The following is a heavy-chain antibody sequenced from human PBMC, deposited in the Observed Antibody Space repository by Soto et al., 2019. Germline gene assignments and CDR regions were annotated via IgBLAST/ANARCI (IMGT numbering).Heavy chain of an antibody. CDR3: ARGLVSSSWFMDV. V-gene: IGHV4-59*01. Sequence: SETLSLTCTVSGGSISGYYWSWIRQPPGKGLEWIGYIYYSGSTNYNPSLKSRVTISVDTSKNQFSLKLSSVTAADTAVYYCARGLVSSSWFMDVWGQGTTVTVSS. J-gene: IGHJ6*02. D-gene: IGHD6-13*01. CDR2: IYYSGST. CDR1: GGSISGYY.